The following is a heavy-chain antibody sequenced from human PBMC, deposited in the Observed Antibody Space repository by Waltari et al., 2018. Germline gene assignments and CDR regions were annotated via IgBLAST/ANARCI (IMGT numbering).Heavy chain of an antibody. CDR2: IYSGGST. CDR1: GFTVSSNY. Sequence: EVQLVESGGGLVQPGGSLRLSCAASGFTVSSNYMSWVRQAPGKGLEWVSVIYSGGSTYYADSVKGRFTISRDNSKNTLYLQMNSLRAEDTAVYYCASAAGRPRNYYYYYGMDVWSQGTTVTVSS. D-gene: IGHD6-13*01. J-gene: IGHJ6*02. V-gene: IGHV3-66*01. CDR3: ASAAGRPRNYYYYYGMDV.